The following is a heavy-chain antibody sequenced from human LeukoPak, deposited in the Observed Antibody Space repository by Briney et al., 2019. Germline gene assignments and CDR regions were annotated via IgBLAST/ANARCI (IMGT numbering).Heavy chain of an antibody. Sequence: ASVKVSCKASGGTFSSYAISWVRQAPGQGLEWMGGIIPIFGTANYAQKFQGRVTITTDESTSTAYMELSSLRSEDTAVYYCASGENWDRAFDYWGQGTLVTVSS. CDR2: IIPIFGTA. J-gene: IGHJ4*02. CDR3: ASGENWDRAFDY. D-gene: IGHD7-27*01. CDR1: GGTFSSYA. V-gene: IGHV1-69*05.